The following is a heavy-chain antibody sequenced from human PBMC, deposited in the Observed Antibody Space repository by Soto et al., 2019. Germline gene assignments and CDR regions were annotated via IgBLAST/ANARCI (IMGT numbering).Heavy chain of an antibody. V-gene: IGHV3-7*01. Sequence: EVQLVESGGGLVQPGGSLRLSCAASGFSFSSYWMSWVRQAPGKGLEWVANIKQDGREKYYVDSVKGRFTISRDNAKNSLHLQMNGLRADDTAVYYCAGPFRYGSSNSCYWVYWGKVTRVTVSS. CDR1: GFSFSSYW. CDR2: IKQDGREK. J-gene: IGHJ4*02. CDR3: AGPFRYGSSNSCYWVY. D-gene: IGHD2-2*01.